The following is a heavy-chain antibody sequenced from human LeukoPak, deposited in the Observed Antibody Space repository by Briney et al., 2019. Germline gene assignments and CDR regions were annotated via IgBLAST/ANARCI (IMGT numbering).Heavy chain of an antibody. CDR1: GFTFSDYY. CDR3: ATVPSTWIQLWSYFDY. V-gene: IGHV3-11*01. CDR2: ISSSGSTI. Sequence: GGSLRLSCAASGFTFSDYYMSWIRQAPGKGLEWVSYISSSGSTIYYADSVKGRFTISRDNSKNTLYLQMNSLRAEDTAVYYCATVPSTWIQLWSYFDYWGQGTLVTVSS. D-gene: IGHD5-18*01. J-gene: IGHJ4*02.